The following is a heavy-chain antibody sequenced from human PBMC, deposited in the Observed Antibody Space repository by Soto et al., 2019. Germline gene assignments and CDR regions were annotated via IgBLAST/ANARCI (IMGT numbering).Heavy chain of an antibody. CDR2: INPNSGGT. D-gene: IGHD3-3*01. CDR3: ARDQEATIFGVVTPYGMDV. CDR1: GYTFTGYY. J-gene: IGHJ6*02. Sequence: ASVKVSCKASGYTFTGYYMHWVRQAPGQGLEWMGWINPNSGGTNYAQKFQGWVTMARDTSISTAYMELSRLRSDDTAVYYCARDQEATIFGVVTPYGMDVWGQGTTVTVSS. V-gene: IGHV1-2*04.